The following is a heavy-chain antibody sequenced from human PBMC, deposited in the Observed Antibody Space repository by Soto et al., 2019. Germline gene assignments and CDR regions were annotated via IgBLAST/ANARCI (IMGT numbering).Heavy chain of an antibody. Sequence: GGSLRLSCAASGFTFSGHWMHWVRQAPGKGLVWVSRIKSDGRSTSYADSVKGRFTVSRDNAKNTLYLQMNSLRAEDTAVYYCARSDWFDPWGQGTLVTVS. CDR3: ARSDWFDP. CDR1: GFTFSGHW. CDR2: IKSDGRST. J-gene: IGHJ5*02. V-gene: IGHV3-74*01.